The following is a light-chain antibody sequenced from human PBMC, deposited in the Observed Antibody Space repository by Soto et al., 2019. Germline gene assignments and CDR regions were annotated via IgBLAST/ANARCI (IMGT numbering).Light chain of an antibody. CDR1: QDITNY. CDR2: AAS. Sequence: DVQMTQSPSSLSASVGDRVTITCRASQDITNYLAWYQQKPGQIPQLLIYAASNLQSGVPSRFSGGGSGTDFTLTISSLQPEDAATYYCQNYNSALGAFGPGTKVDIK. V-gene: IGKV1-27*01. CDR3: QNYNSALGA. J-gene: IGKJ3*01.